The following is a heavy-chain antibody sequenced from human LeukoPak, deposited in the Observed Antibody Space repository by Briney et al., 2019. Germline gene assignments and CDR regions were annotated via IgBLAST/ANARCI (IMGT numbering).Heavy chain of an antibody. V-gene: IGHV4-39*01. D-gene: IGHD3-10*01. CDR3: ARAPLLWFPYYFDY. Sequence: SETLSLTCTVSGGPISSSSYYWGWIRQPPGKGLEWIGSIYYVGSTYYNPSLKSRVTISVDTSKNQFSLKLSSVTAADTAVYYCARAPLLWFPYYFDYWGQGTLVTASS. J-gene: IGHJ4*02. CDR2: IYYVGST. CDR1: GGPISSSSYY.